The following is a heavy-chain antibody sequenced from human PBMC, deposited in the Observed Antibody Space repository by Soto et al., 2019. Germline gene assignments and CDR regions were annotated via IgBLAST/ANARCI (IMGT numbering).Heavy chain of an antibody. CDR2: ILYSGGT. CDR3: ARGKRAPHSYYGLDV. Sequence: PSETLSLTCTVSGGSMNNFYWTWIRQPPGRGLEWIENILYSGGTNYNPSLKSRVTISVDTSKNQFYLNLNSLTAADTAVYYCARGKRAPHSYYGLDVWGQGHTVTVSS. J-gene: IGHJ6*02. CDR1: GGSMNNFY. V-gene: IGHV4-59*01.